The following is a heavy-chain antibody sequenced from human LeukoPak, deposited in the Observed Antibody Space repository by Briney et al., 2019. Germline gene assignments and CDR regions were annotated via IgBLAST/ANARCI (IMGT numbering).Heavy chain of an antibody. Sequence: GKSPRLSCAASGFSFTNCAMHWVRQAPGKGLEWVAVISYDGSNKYYADSVKGRFTISRDNSKNTLYLQMNSLRAEDTAVYYCARDLSRIIAVADPFDYWGQGTLVTVSS. CDR1: GFSFTNCA. V-gene: IGHV3-30-3*01. J-gene: IGHJ4*02. CDR3: ARDLSRIIAVADPFDY. CDR2: ISYDGSNK. D-gene: IGHD6-19*01.